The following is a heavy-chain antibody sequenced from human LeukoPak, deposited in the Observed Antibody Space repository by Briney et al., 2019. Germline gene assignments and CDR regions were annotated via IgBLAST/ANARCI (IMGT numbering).Heavy chain of an antibody. CDR3: ARTYGSVTDY. CDR1: GFTFSSYA. Sequence: GGSLRLSCAASGFTFSSYAMSWVRQAPGKGLEWVSAINGSGGSTYYADSVKGRFTISRDNSKNTLYLQMNSLRAEDTAVYYCARTYGSVTDYWGQGTLVTVSS. D-gene: IGHD3-10*01. CDR2: INGSGGST. V-gene: IGHV3-23*01. J-gene: IGHJ4*02.